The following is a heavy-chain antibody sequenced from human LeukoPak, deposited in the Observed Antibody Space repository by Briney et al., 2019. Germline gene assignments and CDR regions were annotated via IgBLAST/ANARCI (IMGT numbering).Heavy chain of an antibody. CDR1: GFTFNTHW. V-gene: IGHV3-74*01. J-gene: IGHJ4*02. CDR2: INNDGSDT. Sequence: PGGSLRLSCAASGFTFNTHWMYWVRQAPGKGLVWVSRINNDGSDTTYADSVKGRFTISRDNAKNTLYLQMNSLRVEDTAVYYCARAGYNWEHDYWGQGTLVTVSS. CDR3: ARAGYNWEHDY. D-gene: IGHD5-24*01.